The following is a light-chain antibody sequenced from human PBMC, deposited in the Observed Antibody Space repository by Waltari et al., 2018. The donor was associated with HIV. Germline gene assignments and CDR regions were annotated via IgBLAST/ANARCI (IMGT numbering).Light chain of an antibody. J-gene: IGKJ3*01. CDR2: GAS. V-gene: IGKV3-15*01. CDR1: QSVSTN. Sequence: KVMTQSPATLSVSPGEGAPLSCRASQSVSTNVAWYQQRPGQAPRLLLYGASTRATDIPARFSGSGSGTEFTLTISSLQSEDFAVYYCQQYNNWPPFTFGPGTKVEIK. CDR3: QQYNNWPPFT.